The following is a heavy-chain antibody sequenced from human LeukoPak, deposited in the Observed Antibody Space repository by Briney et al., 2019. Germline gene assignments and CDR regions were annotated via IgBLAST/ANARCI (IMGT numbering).Heavy chain of an antibody. V-gene: IGHV4-59*01. CDR1: GGSISSYY. Sequence: SETLSLTCTVSGGSISSYYWSWIRQPPGKGLEWTGYIYYSGSTNYNPSLKSRVTISVDTSKNQFSLKLSSVTAADTAVYYCARGVYYDTSDNWFDPWGQGTLVTVSS. CDR3: ARGVYYDTSDNWFDP. CDR2: IYYSGST. D-gene: IGHD3-22*01. J-gene: IGHJ5*02.